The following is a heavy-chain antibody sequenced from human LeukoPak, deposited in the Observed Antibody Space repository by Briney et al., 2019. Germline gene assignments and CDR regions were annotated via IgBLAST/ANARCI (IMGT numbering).Heavy chain of an antibody. J-gene: IGHJ6*03. CDR3: ARAMTTVTLYYYYYMDV. Sequence: GGSLRLSCAASGFTVSSNYMSWVRQAPGKGLECVSVIYSGGSTYYADSVKGRFTISRDNSKNTLYLQMNSLRAEDTAVYYCARAMTTVTLYYYYYMDVWGKGTTVTVSS. CDR1: GFTVSSNY. CDR2: IYSGGST. V-gene: IGHV3-53*01. D-gene: IGHD4-17*01.